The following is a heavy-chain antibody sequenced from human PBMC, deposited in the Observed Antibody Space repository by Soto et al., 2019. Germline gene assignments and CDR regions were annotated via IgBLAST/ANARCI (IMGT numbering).Heavy chain of an antibody. CDR3: ARGISFVYSSGWYYPTYNWFDP. CDR1: GGSISSYY. Sequence: SETLSLTCTVSGGSISSYYWSWIRQPPGKGLEWIGYIYYSGSTNYNPSLKSRVTISVDTSKNQFSLKLSSVTAADTAVYYCARGISFVYSSGWYYPTYNWFDPWGQGTLVTVSS. CDR2: IYYSGST. D-gene: IGHD6-19*01. V-gene: IGHV4-59*01. J-gene: IGHJ5*02.